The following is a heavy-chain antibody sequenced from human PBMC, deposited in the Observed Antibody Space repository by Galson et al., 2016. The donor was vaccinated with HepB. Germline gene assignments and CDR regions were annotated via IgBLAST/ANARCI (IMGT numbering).Heavy chain of an antibody. D-gene: IGHD5-12*01. J-gene: IGHJ6*02. V-gene: IGHV3-23*01. CDR1: GFTFKNYA. CDR2: IGGSGVNT. CDR3: AKDRNRYDFYSMDV. Sequence: SLRLSCAASGFTFKNYAMHWVRQAPGKGLEWVSGIGGSGVNTFYADSVKGRFTISRDNSKNTLYLQMNSLRAEDTAVYYCAKDRNRYDFYSMDVWGQGTTVTVSS.